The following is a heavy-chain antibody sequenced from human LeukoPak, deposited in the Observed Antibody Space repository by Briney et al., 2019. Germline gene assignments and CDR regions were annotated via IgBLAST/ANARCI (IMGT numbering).Heavy chain of an antibody. CDR2: ISGSGGST. CDR1: GFTFSSYS. Sequence: GGSLRLSCAASGFTFSSYSMNWVRQAPGKGLEWVSAISGSGGSTYYADSVKGRFTISRDNSKNTLYLQMNSLRAEDTAVYYCAKASGGSGSYAPFDYWGQGTLVTVSS. CDR3: AKASGGSGSYAPFDY. V-gene: IGHV3-23*01. J-gene: IGHJ4*02. D-gene: IGHD1-26*01.